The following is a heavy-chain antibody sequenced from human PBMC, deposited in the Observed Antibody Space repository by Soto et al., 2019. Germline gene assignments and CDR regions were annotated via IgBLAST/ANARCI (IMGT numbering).Heavy chain of an antibody. Sequence: QVPLVQSGAEVKKPGASVKVSCKASGYTFTSYGISWVRQAPGQGLEWMGWISAYNGNTNYSQKLQGRVTMTTDTYTSTAYMELRSLRSDDTTVYYSARVGCSSPSCYFFNDYYSDVWGKETTVTVAS. CDR2: ISAYNGNT. D-gene: IGHD2-2*01. J-gene: IGHJ6*03. CDR1: GYTFTSYG. V-gene: IGHV1-18*01. CDR3: ARVGCSSPSCYFFNDYYSDV.